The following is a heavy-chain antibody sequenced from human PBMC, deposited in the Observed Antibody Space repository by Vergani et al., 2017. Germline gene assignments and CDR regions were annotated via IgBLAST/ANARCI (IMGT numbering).Heavy chain of an antibody. J-gene: IGHJ5*02. V-gene: IGHV4-38-2*02. CDR2: IYHSGST. CDR3: ARVMVRGVVWFDP. D-gene: IGHD3-10*01. CDR1: GYSISSGYY. Sequence: QVQLQESGPGLVKPSETLSLTCTVSGYSISSGYYWGWIRQPPGKGQEWIGSIYHSGSTYYNPSLKSRVTISVDTSKNQFSLKLSSVTAADTAVYYCARVMVRGVVWFDPWGQGTLVTVSS.